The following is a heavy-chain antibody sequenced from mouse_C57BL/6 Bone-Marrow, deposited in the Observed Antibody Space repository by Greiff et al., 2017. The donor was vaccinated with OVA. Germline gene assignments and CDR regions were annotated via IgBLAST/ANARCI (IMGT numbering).Heavy chain of an antibody. CDR3: ARDGEITTVVNGYFDV. Sequence: DVQLVESEGGLVQPGSSMKLSCTASGFTFSDYYMAWVRQVPEKGLEWVANINYDGSSTYYLDSLKSRFIISRDNAKNILYLQMSSLKSEDTATYYCARDGEITTVVNGYFDVWGTGTTVTVSS. CDR2: INYDGSST. D-gene: IGHD1-1*01. CDR1: GFTFSDYY. V-gene: IGHV5-16*01. J-gene: IGHJ1*03.